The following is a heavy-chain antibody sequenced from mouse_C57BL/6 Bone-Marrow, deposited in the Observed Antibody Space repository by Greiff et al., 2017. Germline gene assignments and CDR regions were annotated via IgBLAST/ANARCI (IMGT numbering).Heavy chain of an antibody. J-gene: IGHJ4*01. D-gene: IGHD2-4*01. CDR2: ISSGSSTI. Sequence: EVQVVDSGGGLVKPGGSLKLSCAASGFTFSDYGMHWVRQAPEKGLEWVAYISSGSSTIYYADTVKGRFTISRDNAKNTLFLQMTSLRSEDTAMYYCARRYDYAYYYAMDYWGQGTSVTVSS. CDR1: GFTFSDYG. V-gene: IGHV5-17*01. CDR3: ARRYDYAYYYAMDY.